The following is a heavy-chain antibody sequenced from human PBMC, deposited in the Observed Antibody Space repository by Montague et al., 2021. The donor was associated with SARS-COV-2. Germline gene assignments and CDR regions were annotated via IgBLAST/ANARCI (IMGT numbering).Heavy chain of an antibody. CDR1: GDSDSIKNVS. CDR3: ARIPVGSKYYFDF. CDR2: TYYRSKWYN. V-gene: IGHV6-1*01. Sequence: CAISGDSDSIKNVSWNWKRQSPSRRLDRLGRTYYRSKWYNDYAESVKSRIPIDPDTSKHQFSLHLNSVTPEDTAVYYCARIPVGSKYYFDFWGQGTLVTVS. J-gene: IGHJ4*02. D-gene: IGHD2-2*01.